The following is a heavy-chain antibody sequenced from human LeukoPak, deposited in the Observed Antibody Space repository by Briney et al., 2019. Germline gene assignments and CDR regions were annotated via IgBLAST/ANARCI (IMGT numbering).Heavy chain of an antibody. J-gene: IGHJ4*02. CDR1: GFTFSSYW. V-gene: IGHV3-21*01. Sequence: GGSLRLSCAASGFTFSSYWMSWVRQAPGKGLEWVSSISSSSSYIYYADSVKGRFTISRDNAKNSLYLQMNSLRAEDTAVYYCARDYLSEFDYWGQGTLVTVSS. D-gene: IGHD2/OR15-2a*01. CDR3: ARDYLSEFDY. CDR2: ISSSSSYI.